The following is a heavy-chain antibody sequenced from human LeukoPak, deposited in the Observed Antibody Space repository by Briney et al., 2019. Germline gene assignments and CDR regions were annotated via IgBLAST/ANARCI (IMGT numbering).Heavy chain of an antibody. J-gene: IGHJ4*02. CDR1: GFTFSSSW. V-gene: IGHV3-74*01. Sequence: GGSLRLSCAASGFTFSSSWMHWVRQAPGMGLVWVSRINGDGSTTSYADSVKGRFTISRDNAKNTLYLQMNSLRAKDTAVYYCTRGGSYPFDYWGQGTLVTVSS. D-gene: IGHD1-26*01. CDR3: TRGGSYPFDY. CDR2: INGDGSTT.